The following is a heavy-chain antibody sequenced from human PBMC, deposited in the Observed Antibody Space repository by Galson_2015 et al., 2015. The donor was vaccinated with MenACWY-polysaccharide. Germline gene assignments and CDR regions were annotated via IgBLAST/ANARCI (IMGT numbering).Heavy chain of an antibody. Sequence: SCKASGYTFTSYALNWVRQAPGQGLEWMGWINTNTGNPTYAQGFTGRFVFSLDTSVSTAYLQISSLKAEDTAVYYCARERGELQYYRYFDLWGRGTLVTVSS. CDR1: GYTFTSYA. V-gene: IGHV7-4-1*02. D-gene: IGHD1-26*01. J-gene: IGHJ2*01. CDR3: ARERGELQYYRYFDL. CDR2: INTNTGNP.